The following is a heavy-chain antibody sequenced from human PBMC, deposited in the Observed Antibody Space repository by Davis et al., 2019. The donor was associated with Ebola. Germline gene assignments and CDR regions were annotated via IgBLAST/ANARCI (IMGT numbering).Heavy chain of an antibody. CDR2: IFPGDSDH. Sequence: GESLKISCKGSGYSFTSYWIVWVRQMPGKGLECMGIIFPGDSDHRYSPSFRGQVTISADKSIKTAFLQWSSLKASDTAMYYCASLRRTITGMEDAFGIWCQGTMVTVSS. CDR1: GYSFTSYW. V-gene: IGHV5-51*01. D-gene: IGHD2-8*02. CDR3: ASLRRTITGMEDAFGI. J-gene: IGHJ3*02.